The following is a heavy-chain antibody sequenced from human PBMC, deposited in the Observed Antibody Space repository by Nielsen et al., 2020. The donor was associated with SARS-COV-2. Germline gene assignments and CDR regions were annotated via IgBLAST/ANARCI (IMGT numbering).Heavy chain of an antibody. V-gene: IGHV3-9*01. CDR2: ISWNSGSI. CDR1: GFTFDDYA. J-gene: IGHJ4*02. D-gene: IGHD3-10*01. Sequence: GGSLRLSCAASGFTFDDYAMHWVRQAPGKGLEWVSGISWNSGSIGYADSVKGRFTISRDNAKNSLYLQMNSLRAEDTALYYCAKDSTGSGSYDVWGQGTLVTVSS. CDR3: AKDSTGSGSYDV.